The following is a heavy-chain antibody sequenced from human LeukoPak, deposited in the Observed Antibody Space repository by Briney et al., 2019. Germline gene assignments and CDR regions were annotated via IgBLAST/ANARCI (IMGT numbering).Heavy chain of an antibody. J-gene: IGHJ4*02. Sequence: GGSLRLSCETSGFSFSTYWMSWVRQAPGKGLEWVANIRPDGSEKCYVDSVKGRFTISRDIAKQSVFLQMTSLRVEDTAVYYCARLSAMVRGPEDIFYFEYWGLGTLVTVSS. CDR2: IRPDGSEK. D-gene: IGHD3-10*01. V-gene: IGHV3-7*01. CDR3: ARLSAMVRGPEDIFYFEY. CDR1: GFSFSTYW.